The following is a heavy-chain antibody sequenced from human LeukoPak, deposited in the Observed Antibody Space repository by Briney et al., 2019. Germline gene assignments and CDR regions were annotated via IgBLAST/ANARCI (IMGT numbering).Heavy chain of an antibody. J-gene: IGHJ4*02. D-gene: IGHD1-26*01. CDR2: MYHSGST. CDR1: GGSISSRSYY. V-gene: IGHV4-39*02. Sequence: SETLSLTCTVSGGSISSRSYYWGWIRQPPGKGQEWIGSMYHSGSTYYNPSLRSRVTISVDTSKNQFSLKLSSVTAADTAVYYCARDIREVGESQYFDCWGQGILVTVTS. CDR3: ARDIREVGESQYFDC.